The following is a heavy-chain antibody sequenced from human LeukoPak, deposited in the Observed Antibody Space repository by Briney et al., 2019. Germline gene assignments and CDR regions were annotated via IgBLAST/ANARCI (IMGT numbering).Heavy chain of an antibody. Sequence: SETLSLTCTVSGGSISSYYWSWIRQPPGKGLEWIGYIYYSGSTNYNPSLKSRVTISVDTSKNQFSLKLSSVTAADTAVYYCARGGGSARWLLLRTDAFDIWGQGTMVTVSS. D-gene: IGHD3-22*01. CDR1: GGSISSYY. J-gene: IGHJ3*02. CDR3: ARGGGSARWLLLRTDAFDI. V-gene: IGHV4-59*01. CDR2: IYYSGST.